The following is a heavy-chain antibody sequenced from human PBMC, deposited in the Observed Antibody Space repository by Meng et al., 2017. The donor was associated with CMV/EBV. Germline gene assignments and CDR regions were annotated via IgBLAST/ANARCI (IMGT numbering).Heavy chain of an antibody. V-gene: IGHV3-30*02. J-gene: IGHJ4*02. CDR3: ARDQRKTYYDFWSGYYFDY. D-gene: IGHD3-3*01. CDR2: IRHDGTTK. Sequence: LSLTCAASGFTFDNYGMHWVRQTPGKGLEWVAFIRHDGTTKFYGDSVKGRFTISRDNSKNTLYLQMNSLRAEDTAVYYCARDQRKTYYDFWSGYYFDYWGQGTLVTVSS. CDR1: GFTFDNYG.